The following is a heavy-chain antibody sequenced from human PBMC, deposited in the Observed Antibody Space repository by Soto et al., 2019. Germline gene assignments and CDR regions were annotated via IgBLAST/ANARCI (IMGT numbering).Heavy chain of an antibody. CDR3: ARAPRVVVVPAARDGGWFDP. CDR2: ISAYNGNT. CDR1: GYTFTSYG. J-gene: IGHJ5*02. V-gene: IGHV1-18*01. Sequence: QVQLVQSGAEVKKPGASVKVSCKASGYTFTSYGISWVRQAPGQGLEWMGWISAYNGNTNYAQKIQGRVTMTTDTSTSTAYMELRSLRSDDTAVYYCARAPRVVVVPAARDGGWFDPWGQGTLVTVSS. D-gene: IGHD2-2*01.